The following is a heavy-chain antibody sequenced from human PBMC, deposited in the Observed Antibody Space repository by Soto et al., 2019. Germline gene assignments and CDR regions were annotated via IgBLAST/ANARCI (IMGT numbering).Heavy chain of an antibody. D-gene: IGHD3-22*01. V-gene: IGHV3-23*01. CDR2: ISGSGGST. CDR3: AKEFYYYDSSGYESFDY. J-gene: IGHJ4*02. Sequence: EVQLLESGGGLVQPGGSLRLSCAASGFTFSSYAMSWVRQAPGKGLEWVSAISGSGGSTYYADSVKGRFTISRDNSKNTLYLQMNSLRAEDTAVYYCAKEFYYYDSSGYESFDYWGQGPLVTVSS. CDR1: GFTFSSYA.